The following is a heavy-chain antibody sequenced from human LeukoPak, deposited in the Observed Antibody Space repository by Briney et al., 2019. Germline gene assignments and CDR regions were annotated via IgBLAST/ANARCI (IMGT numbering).Heavy chain of an antibody. CDR3: ARDWDSGSYYRVY. CDR2: ISSSSSYI. V-gene: IGHV3-21*01. J-gene: IGHJ4*02. CDR1: GFSFSSYG. Sequence: PGGTLRLSCAASGFSFSSYGINWVRQAPGKGLEWVSSISSSSSYIYYPDSVKGRFTISRDNAKNSLYLQMNSLRAEDTAVYYCARDWDSGSYYRVYWGQGTLVTVSS. D-gene: IGHD1-26*01.